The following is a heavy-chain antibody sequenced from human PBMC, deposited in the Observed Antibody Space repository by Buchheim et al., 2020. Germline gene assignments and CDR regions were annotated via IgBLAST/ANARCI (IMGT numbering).Heavy chain of an antibody. CDR1: GYTFTDYY. V-gene: IGHV1-2*02. Sequence: QVQLVQSGAEVKKPGASVKVSCKAAGYTFTDYYMHWVRQAPGQGLEWMGWINPNSGGTNYARKFQDRVTMTRDTSISTAYMELSRLRSDDTAVYYCATDDSSSWYRDFWGQGTL. J-gene: IGHJ4*02. CDR3: ATDDSSSWYRDF. D-gene: IGHD6-13*01. CDR2: INPNSGGT.